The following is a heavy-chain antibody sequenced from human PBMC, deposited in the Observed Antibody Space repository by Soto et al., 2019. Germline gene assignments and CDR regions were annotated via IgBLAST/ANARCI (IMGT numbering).Heavy chain of an antibody. CDR3: ARDSGAYYDFWSGYSSVAYYYGMDV. D-gene: IGHD3-3*01. Sequence: GGSLRLSCAASGFTFRSYARSWVRQAPGKGLEWVSSISSSSSTIYYADSVKGRFTISRDNAKNSLYLQMNSLRDEDTAVYYCARDSGAYYDFWSGYSSVAYYYGMDVWGQGTTVTVSS. J-gene: IGHJ6*02. V-gene: IGHV3-48*02. CDR1: GFTFRSYA. CDR2: ISSSSSTI.